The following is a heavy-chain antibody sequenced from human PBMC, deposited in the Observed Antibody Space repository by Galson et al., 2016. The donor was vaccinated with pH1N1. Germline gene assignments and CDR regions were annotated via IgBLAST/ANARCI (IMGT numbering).Heavy chain of an antibody. J-gene: IGHJ5*02. D-gene: IGHD4-17*01. CDR1: GGTFSSYA. CDR2: IIPIFGTA. CDR3: SRFDYGDYVGWFDP. V-gene: IGHV1-69*13. Sequence: SVKVSCKASGGTFSSYAISWVRQAPGQGLEWMGGIIPIFGTANYAQKFQGRVTITADESTSTAYMELSSLSSEDTAVYYCSRFDYGDYVGWFDPWGQGTLVTVSS.